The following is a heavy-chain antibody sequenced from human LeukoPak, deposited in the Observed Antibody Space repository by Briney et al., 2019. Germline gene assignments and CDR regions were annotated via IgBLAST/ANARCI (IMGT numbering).Heavy chain of an antibody. CDR2: IKQDGSEK. Sequence: GGSLRLSCAASGFTFSSYWMSWVRQAPGKGLEWVANIKQDGSEKYYVDSVKGRFTISRDNAKNSLYLQMNSLRAEDTAVYYCARDYGDSSTGSDYWGQGTLVTVSS. CDR3: ARDYGDSSTGSDY. V-gene: IGHV3-7*01. D-gene: IGHD2-2*01. J-gene: IGHJ4*02. CDR1: GFTFSSYW.